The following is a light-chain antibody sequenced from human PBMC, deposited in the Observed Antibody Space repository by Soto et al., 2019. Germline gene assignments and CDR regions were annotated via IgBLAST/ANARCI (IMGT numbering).Light chain of an antibody. CDR1: SSNIGSNT. J-gene: IGLJ1*01. V-gene: IGLV1-44*01. CDR2: TNN. CDR3: AAWYDSLNGYV. Sequence: QSVLTQPPSASGTPGQRVTISCSGSSSNIGSNTVNWYQQLPGTAPKPLIYTNNQRPSGVPDRFSGSKSGTSASLAISGLQSEDEADYYCAAWYDSLNGYVFGTGTKVTVL.